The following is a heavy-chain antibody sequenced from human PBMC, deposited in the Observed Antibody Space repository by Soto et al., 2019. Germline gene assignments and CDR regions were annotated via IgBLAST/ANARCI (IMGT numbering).Heavy chain of an antibody. CDR3: ARGSYGDYVEGMDV. Sequence: QVQLVESGGGVVQPGRSLRLSCAASGFSFSTYGMHWVRQAPGKGLEWVAVIWYDGSNTYYADAVKGRFAISRDNSKNTLYLQMNSLRAEDTAVYYCARGSYGDYVEGMDVWGQGTTVTVSS. CDR1: GFSFSTYG. D-gene: IGHD4-17*01. V-gene: IGHV3-33*01. J-gene: IGHJ6*02. CDR2: IWYDGSNT.